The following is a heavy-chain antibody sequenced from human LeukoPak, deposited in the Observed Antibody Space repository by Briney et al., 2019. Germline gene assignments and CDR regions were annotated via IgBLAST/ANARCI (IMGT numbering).Heavy chain of an antibody. J-gene: IGHJ5*02. D-gene: IGHD1-26*01. CDR1: GFTFSTYW. V-gene: IGHV3-7*01. CDR2: MNQDGSGR. CDR3: TRADRVGGSLDA. Sequence: PGGSLRLSCTASGFTFSTYWMSWVRRAPGKGLEWVASMNQDGSGRDYSDSVKGRFTISRDNAKNSVSLQMNSLRVEDTALYYCTRADRVGGSLDAWGQGTLVTVSS.